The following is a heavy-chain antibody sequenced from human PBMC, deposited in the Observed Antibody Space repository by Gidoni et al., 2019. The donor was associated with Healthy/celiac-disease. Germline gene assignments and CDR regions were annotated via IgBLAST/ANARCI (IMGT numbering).Heavy chain of an antibody. J-gene: IGHJ6*02. CDR1: GGTFSSYA. CDR3: ARPGDGYNMSVSPTVRARGYYYYGMDV. D-gene: IGHD5-12*01. V-gene: IGHV1-69*01. Sequence: QVQLVQSGAEVKKPGSSVKVSCKASGGTFSSYAISWVRQAPGQGLEWMGGIIPIFGTANYAQKFQGRVTITADESTSTAYMELSSLRSEDTAVYYCARPGDGYNMSVSPTVRARGYYYYGMDVWGQGTTVTVSS. CDR2: IIPIFGTA.